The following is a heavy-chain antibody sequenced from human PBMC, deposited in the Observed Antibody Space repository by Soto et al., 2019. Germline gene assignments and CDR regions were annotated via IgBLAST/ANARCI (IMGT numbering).Heavy chain of an antibody. D-gene: IGHD3-3*01. CDR2: ISSSSSYI. CDR3: XXXXXGGXXFXXDIQLGSXXDV. CDR1: GFTFSSYS. Sequence: EVQLVXSGGGLVKPGGSLRLSCAASGFTFSSYSMNWVRQAPGKGLEWVSSISSSSSYIYYADSVKGRFTXSXXXAKXXXXXXXXXXXXXXXXXXXXXXXXXGGXXFXXDIQLGSXXDVWGKGTTVTVSS. V-gene: IGHV3-21*01. J-gene: IGHJ6*03.